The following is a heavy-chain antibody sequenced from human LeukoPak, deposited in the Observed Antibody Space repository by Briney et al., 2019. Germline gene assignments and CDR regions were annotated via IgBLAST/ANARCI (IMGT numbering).Heavy chain of an antibody. J-gene: IGHJ4*02. V-gene: IGHV3-21*04. CDR2: ISSSSSYI. D-gene: IGHD1-14*01. CDR1: GFTFSSYS. CDR3: AREIVRTLDY. Sequence: GGSLRLSCAASGFTFSSYSMNWVRQAPGKGLEWVSSISSSSSYIYYADSVKGRFTISRDNAKNSLYLQMNSLRAEDAAVYYCAREIVRTLDYWGQGTLVTVSS.